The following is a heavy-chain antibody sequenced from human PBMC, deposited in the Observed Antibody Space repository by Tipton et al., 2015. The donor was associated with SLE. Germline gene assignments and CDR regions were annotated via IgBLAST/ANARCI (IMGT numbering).Heavy chain of an antibody. Sequence: SLRLSCAASGFTFSRYAMHWVRQAPGKGLEWVGVIWYDGSDEYYADSVKGRFTISRDNSKNKLYLQMNSRRAEDTAVYYCASPWEVAGSDAFDLWGQGTMVSVSS. CDR2: IWYDGSDE. CDR1: GFTFSRYA. J-gene: IGHJ3*01. D-gene: IGHD6-19*01. CDR3: ASPWEVAGSDAFDL. V-gene: IGHV3-33*03.